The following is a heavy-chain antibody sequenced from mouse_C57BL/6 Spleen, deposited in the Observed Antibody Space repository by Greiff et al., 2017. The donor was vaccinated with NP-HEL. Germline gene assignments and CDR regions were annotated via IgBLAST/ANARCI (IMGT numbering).Heavy chain of an antibody. Sequence: EVQLQQSGPELVKPGASVKISCKASGYTFTDYYMNWVKQSHGKSLEWIGDINPNNGGTSYNQKFKGKATLTVDKSSSTAYMELRSLTSEDSAVYYCASSPYYGNYPYYAMDYWGQGTSVTVSS. V-gene: IGHV1-26*01. D-gene: IGHD2-1*01. CDR3: ASSPYYGNYPYYAMDY. J-gene: IGHJ4*01. CDR2: INPNNGGT. CDR1: GYTFTDYY.